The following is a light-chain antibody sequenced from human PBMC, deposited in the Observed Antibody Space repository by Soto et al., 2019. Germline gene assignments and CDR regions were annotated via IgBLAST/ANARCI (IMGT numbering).Light chain of an antibody. J-gene: IGKJ5*01. CDR1: QGISSY. CDR2: AAS. CDR3: QKLNSYPIN. V-gene: IGKV1-9*01. Sequence: IQLTQSPSSLSASVGDRVTITFLASQGISSYLAWYQQKPGKAPKLLIYAASTLQSGVPSRFSGSGSGTAFTLTISSLQPEDFATYYCQKLNSYPINFGQGTRLEIK.